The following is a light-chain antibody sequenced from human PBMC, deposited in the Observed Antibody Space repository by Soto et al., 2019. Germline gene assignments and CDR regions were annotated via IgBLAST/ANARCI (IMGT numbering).Light chain of an antibody. J-gene: IGKJ5*01. CDR2: AAS. CDR1: QSISNY. Sequence: DIQMTQSPSSLSASLGDRVTITCRASQSISNYLNLYQQKPGKAPKLLIYAASSLQSGVTSRFSGSGSGTEFTLTISSLQPEDFATYYCQQSYSTLLITFGQGTRLEIK. CDR3: QQSYSTLLIT. V-gene: IGKV1-39*01.